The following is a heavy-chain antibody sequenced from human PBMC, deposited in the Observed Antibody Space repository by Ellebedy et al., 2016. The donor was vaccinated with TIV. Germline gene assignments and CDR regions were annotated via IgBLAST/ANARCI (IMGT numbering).Heavy chain of an antibody. J-gene: IGHJ4*02. CDR2: ISGGGDST. CDR1: GSTFSSFA. D-gene: IGHD3-22*01. CDR3: AKGTSSGFNYDRVGCEY. Sequence: GGSLRLSCAASGSTFSSFAMHWVRQAPGKGLEWLSVISGGGDSTYHADSVKGRFTITRDNSKNTLYLQMDKLRAEDTAVYYCAKGTSSGFNYDRVGCEYWGQGALVTVSS. V-gene: IGHV3-23*01.